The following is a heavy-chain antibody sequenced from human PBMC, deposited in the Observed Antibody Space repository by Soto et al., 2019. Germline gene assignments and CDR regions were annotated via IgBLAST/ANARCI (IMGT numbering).Heavy chain of an antibody. J-gene: IGHJ4*02. Sequence: GGSLRLSCATSGFNFGLYGMHWVRQAPGKGLEWVAVIWHDGSNKYYAESVKGRFYISRDNSKNMLYMEMTNLRVDDTGIYHCLAIKEADDFWGQGTPVTVSS. D-gene: IGHD1-1*01. V-gene: IGHV3-33*01. CDR2: IWHDGSNK. CDR1: GFNFGLYG. CDR3: LAIKEADDF.